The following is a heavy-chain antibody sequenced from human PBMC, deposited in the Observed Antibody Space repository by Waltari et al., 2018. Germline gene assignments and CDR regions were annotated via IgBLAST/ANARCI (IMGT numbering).Heavy chain of an antibody. V-gene: IGHV3-49*04. Sequence: EVQLVESGGGLVQPGRSLRLSCTASGFTFGDYALSWVRQAPGKGLEWVGFIRSKAYGGTTEYAASVKGRFTISRDDSKSIAYLQMNSLKTEDTAVYYCTRTVTGSSSVWGQGTLVTVSS. CDR2: IRSKAYGGTT. J-gene: IGHJ4*02. CDR3: TRTVTGSSSV. CDR1: GFTFGDYA. D-gene: IGHD6-6*01.